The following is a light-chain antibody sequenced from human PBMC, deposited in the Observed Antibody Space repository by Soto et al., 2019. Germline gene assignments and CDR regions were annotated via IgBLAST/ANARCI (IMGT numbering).Light chain of an antibody. CDR3: QQYNNWPRT. J-gene: IGKJ1*01. CDR1: QSIGYY. CDR2: DAS. V-gene: IGKV3D-15*01. Sequence: EIVLKQSPATLSLTPGERATLSCRASQSIGYYLAWYQEKPGQAPRLLIYDASIRATGIPARFSGSWSGTDFTLTINGLEPEDSAVYYCQQYNNWPRTFGQGTKVDIK.